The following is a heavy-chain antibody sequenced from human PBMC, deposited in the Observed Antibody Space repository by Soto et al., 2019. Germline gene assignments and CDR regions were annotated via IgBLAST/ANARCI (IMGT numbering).Heavy chain of an antibody. CDR1: GGSFSGYY. CDR3: ASYSSGWYHFDY. CDR2: INHSGST. V-gene: IGHV4-34*01. J-gene: IGHJ4*02. Sequence: PSETLSLTCAVYGGSFSGYYWSWIRQPPGKGLEWIGEINHSGSTNHNPSLKSRVTISVDTSKNQFSLKLSSVTAADTAVYYCASYSSGWYHFDYWGQGTLVTVSS. D-gene: IGHD6-19*01.